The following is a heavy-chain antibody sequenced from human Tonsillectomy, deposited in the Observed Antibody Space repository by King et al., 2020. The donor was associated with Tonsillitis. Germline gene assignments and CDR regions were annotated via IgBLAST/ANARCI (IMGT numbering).Heavy chain of an antibody. CDR1: DYTFSSFG. CDR3: AEVLGYCSSSSCYYWFDT. J-gene: IGHJ5*02. V-gene: IGHV1-18*01. Sequence: VQLVESGAEVKKPGASVKVSCKGSDYTFSSFGITWVRQAPGQGLEWMGWISIYNGNTTYVQKFQGRGTMTTDTPTSTAYMELRSLRSDDTAVYYCAEVLGYCSSSSCYYWFDTWGQGTLVTVSS. CDR2: ISIYNGNT. D-gene: IGHD2-2*01.